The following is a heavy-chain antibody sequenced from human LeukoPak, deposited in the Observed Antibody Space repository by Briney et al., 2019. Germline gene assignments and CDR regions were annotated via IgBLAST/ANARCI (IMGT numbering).Heavy chain of an antibody. J-gene: IGHJ4*02. CDR1: GFTFSSYS. D-gene: IGHD6-13*01. V-gene: IGHV3-21*01. CDR2: ISSSSSYI. Sequence: GGSLRLSCAASGFTFSSYSMNWVRQAPGKGLEWVSSISSSSSYIYYADSVKGRFTISRDNAKNSLYLQMNSLRAEDTAVYYCAREAAAVYYFDYWGQGTLVTVSS. CDR3: AREAAAVYYFDY.